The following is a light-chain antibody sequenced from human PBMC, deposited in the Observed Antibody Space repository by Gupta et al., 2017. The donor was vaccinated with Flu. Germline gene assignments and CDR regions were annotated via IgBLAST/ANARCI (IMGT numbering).Light chain of an antibody. CDR3: AAWDNRRGAFV. CDR2: DDN. Sequence: QSALTQPPSASGTPGQRVTISCSGSSPNIGSNTVNWYQHLPGTAPKLLIHDDNQRSPGVPDRFSASKSGTSASLAISGLRAEDEADYYCAAWDNRRGAFVFGTGTRVIVV. V-gene: IGLV1-44*01. J-gene: IGLJ1*01. CDR1: SPNIGSNT.